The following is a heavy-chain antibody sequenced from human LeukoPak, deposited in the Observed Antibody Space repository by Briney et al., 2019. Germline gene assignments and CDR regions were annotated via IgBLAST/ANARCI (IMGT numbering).Heavy chain of an antibody. CDR3: ARDQGLGDYGTLDA. CDR1: GFTFSSYA. V-gene: IGHV3-30-3*01. Sequence: GGSLRLSCAASGFTFSSYAMHWVRQAPGKGLEWVAVISYDGSNKYYADSVKGRFTISRDNSKNTLYLQMNSLRAEDTAVYYCARDQGLGDYGTLDAWGQGTTVTVSS. CDR2: ISYDGSNK. J-gene: IGHJ6*02. D-gene: IGHD4-17*01.